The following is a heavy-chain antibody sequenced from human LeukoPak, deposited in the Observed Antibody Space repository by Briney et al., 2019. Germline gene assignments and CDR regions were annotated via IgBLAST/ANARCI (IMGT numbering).Heavy chain of an antibody. CDR2: ISAYNDNT. V-gene: IGHV1-18*01. J-gene: IGHJ4*02. CDR1: GYTFTCYV. D-gene: IGHD6-19*01. CDR3: ARDWDSSGWNDY. Sequence: GSVKVSCKASGYTFTCYVCSWVGQPPCKEVEWMEWISAYNDNTNYAQKLQGRVTMTTDTSTSTAYMELRSLRSDDTAVYYCARDWDSSGWNDYWGQGTLVTVSS.